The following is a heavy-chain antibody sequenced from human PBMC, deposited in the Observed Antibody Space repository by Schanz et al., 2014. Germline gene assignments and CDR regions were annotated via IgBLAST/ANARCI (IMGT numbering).Heavy chain of an antibody. CDR1: GFTFSSYW. Sequence: EVQLVESGGGLVQPGGSLRLSCAASGFTFSSYWMHWVRQVPGKGLEWVSYVSRSTPDIYYADSVKGRFTMSRDNAKNSVFLQMNSLRAEDTAVYYCVRDSFFAFDHWGQGTPVTVSS. J-gene: IGHJ4*02. CDR3: VRDSFFAFDH. V-gene: IGHV3-48*01. CDR2: VSRSTPDI. D-gene: IGHD3-3*01.